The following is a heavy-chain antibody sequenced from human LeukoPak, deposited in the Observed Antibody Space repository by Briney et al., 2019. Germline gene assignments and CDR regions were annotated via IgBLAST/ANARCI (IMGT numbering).Heavy chain of an antibody. J-gene: IGHJ3*02. CDR3: ARAGSGWYPHAFDI. CDR1: GFTFNSYS. CDR2: ISGSSTYI. D-gene: IGHD6-19*01. V-gene: IGHV3-21*01. Sequence: GGSLRLSYASSGFTFNSYSMNWVRQAPGRGLEWVSSISGSSTYIYYADSVKGRFTLSRDNAKNSLYLQMNSLRAEDTAVYYCARAGSGWYPHAFDIWGQGTMVTVSS.